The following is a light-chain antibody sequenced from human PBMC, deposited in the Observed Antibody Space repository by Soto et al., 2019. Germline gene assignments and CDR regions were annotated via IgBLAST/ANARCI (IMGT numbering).Light chain of an antibody. Sequence: QSALTQPASVSGSPGQSITISCTGSRSDVGGYNYVSWYQQHPDKAPKLIIYDVINRPSGVSNRFSGSKSGNTASLTISGLQAEDEADYYCSSYTGSNTLVFGGGTKLTVL. CDR2: DVI. CDR3: SSYTGSNTLV. V-gene: IGLV2-14*03. CDR1: RSDVGGYNY. J-gene: IGLJ2*01.